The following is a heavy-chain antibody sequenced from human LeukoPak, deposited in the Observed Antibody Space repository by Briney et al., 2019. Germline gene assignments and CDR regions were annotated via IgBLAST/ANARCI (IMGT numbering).Heavy chain of an antibody. Sequence: GGSLRLSCAASGFTFSNYAMSWVRQAPGKGLEWVSGISESGDNRNHVDSVKGRFTISRDNPKNTLYLQMNSLRAEDTAVYYCAKNITDWGQGTLVTVSS. J-gene: IGHJ4*02. CDR3: AKNITD. V-gene: IGHV3-23*01. D-gene: IGHD1-14*01. CDR2: ISESGDNR. CDR1: GFTFSNYA.